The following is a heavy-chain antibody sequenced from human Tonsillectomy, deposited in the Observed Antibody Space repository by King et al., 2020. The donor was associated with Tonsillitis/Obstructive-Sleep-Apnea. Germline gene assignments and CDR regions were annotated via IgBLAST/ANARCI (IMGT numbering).Heavy chain of an antibody. CDR1: GGSISSSSYY. Sequence: LQLQESGPGLVKPSETLSLTCTVSGGSISSSSYYWGWIRQPPGKGLEWIGSIYYSGSTYYNPSLKSRVTISVDTSKNQFSLKLSSVTAADTAVYYCARQIGGGASYYFDYWGQGTLVTVSS. CDR3: ARQIGGGASYYFDY. D-gene: IGHD3-16*01. CDR2: IYYSGST. J-gene: IGHJ4*02. V-gene: IGHV4-39*01.